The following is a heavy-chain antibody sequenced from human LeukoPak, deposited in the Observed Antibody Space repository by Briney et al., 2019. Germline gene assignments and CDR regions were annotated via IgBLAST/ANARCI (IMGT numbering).Heavy chain of an antibody. V-gene: IGHV4-39*01. D-gene: IGHD6-19*01. CDR1: GGSISSSTYS. J-gene: IGHJ5*02. CDR3: ARVRSVSNWLDP. CDR2: IYYSGRT. Sequence: SETLSLTCTVPGGSISSSTYSWGWIRQPPGKGLEWLGSIYYSGRTYYNPSLNSRVTISVDTSNHEFSLILSSVTATDTAIYYCARVRSVSNWLDPWGQGPLVTVSS.